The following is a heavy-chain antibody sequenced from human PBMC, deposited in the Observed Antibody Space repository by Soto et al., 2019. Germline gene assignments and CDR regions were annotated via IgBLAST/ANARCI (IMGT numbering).Heavy chain of an antibody. D-gene: IGHD5-12*01. J-gene: IGHJ4*02. CDR3: ARHYGYTYGPDY. Sequence: QVQLQESGPGLVKPSETLSLNCTVSGGSIGSYYWTWIRQPPGKGLEWIGHVYYSGTTKYNPSLGSRVTMSVDASKNQFSLRLTSVTAADTAIYYCARHYGYTYGPDYWGQGAQVTVSS. CDR2: VYYSGTT. CDR1: GGSIGSYY. V-gene: IGHV4-59*01.